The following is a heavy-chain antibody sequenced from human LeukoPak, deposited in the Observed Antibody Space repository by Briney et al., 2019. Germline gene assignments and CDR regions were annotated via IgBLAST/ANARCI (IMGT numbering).Heavy chain of an antibody. J-gene: IGHJ4*02. D-gene: IGHD3-10*01. Sequence: SETLSLTCTVPGGSISSSNYYWGWIRQPPGKGLEWIGNIYYSGTTYCNPSLRSRLTMSVDTSKNQFSLKLTSVTAADTAVYYCARSWGFGEFDYWGQGTLVTISS. CDR2: IYYSGTT. CDR1: GGSISSSNYY. V-gene: IGHV4-39*01. CDR3: ARSWGFGEFDY.